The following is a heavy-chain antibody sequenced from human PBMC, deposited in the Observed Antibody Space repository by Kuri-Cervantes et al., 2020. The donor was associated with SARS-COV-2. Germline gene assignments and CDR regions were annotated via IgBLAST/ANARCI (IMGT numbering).Heavy chain of an antibody. CDR2: IRRKANSYAT. J-gene: IGHJ6*03. V-gene: IGHV3-73*01. Sequence: GESLKISCAASGFTFSGSAMHWVRQASGKGLEWVGRIRRKANSYATAYAGSVKGRFTISRDDSKNTAYLQMNSLKTEDTAVYYCARAQVDSSSYYYYYMDVWGKGTTVTVSS. CDR3: ARAQVDSSSYYYYYMDV. D-gene: IGHD5-12*01. CDR1: GFTFSGSA.